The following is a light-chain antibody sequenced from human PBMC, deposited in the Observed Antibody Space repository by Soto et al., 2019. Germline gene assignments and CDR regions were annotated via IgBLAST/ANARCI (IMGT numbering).Light chain of an antibody. J-gene: IGKJ1*01. Sequence: IQMTQSPSTLSESVGDRVTFSCRASQSISTWLAWYQQKPAEAPKLLIYKASTLEVGVPSRFSASGSGTEFTLTINTLQPADFATYYCQQYNSYPWTFGQGTKV. V-gene: IGKV1-5*03. CDR2: KAS. CDR1: QSISTW. CDR3: QQYNSYPWT.